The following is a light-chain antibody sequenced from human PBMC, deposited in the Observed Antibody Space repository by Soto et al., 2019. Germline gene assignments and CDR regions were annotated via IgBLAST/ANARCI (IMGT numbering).Light chain of an antibody. J-gene: IGLJ1*01. CDR3: AAWDVSMNGFYV. Sequence: QSALTQPASVSGSPGQSITISCTGTSSDVGSYNLVSWYQQHPGKAPKLMIYEGSKRPSGVSNRFSGSKSGNTASLTISGLQAEDEADYYCAAWDVSMNGFYVFGTGTKVTVL. V-gene: IGLV2-23*01. CDR2: EGS. CDR1: SSDVGSYNL.